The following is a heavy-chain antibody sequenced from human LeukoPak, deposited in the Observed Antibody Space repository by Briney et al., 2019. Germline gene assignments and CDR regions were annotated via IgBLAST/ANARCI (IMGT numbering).Heavy chain of an antibody. D-gene: IGHD3-10*01. J-gene: IGHJ4*02. CDR1: GYTFTGYY. CDR3: ARSPSSGSGSYYGY. V-gene: IGHV1-2*02. Sequence: ASVKVSCKASGYTFTGYYVHWVRQAPGQGLEWMGWINPNSGGTNYAQKFQGRVTMTRDTSISTAYMELSRLRSADTAVYYCARSPSSGSGSYYGYWGQGTLVTVSS. CDR2: INPNSGGT.